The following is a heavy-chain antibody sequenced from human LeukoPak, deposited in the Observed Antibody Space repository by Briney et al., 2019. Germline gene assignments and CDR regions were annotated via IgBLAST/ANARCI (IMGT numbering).Heavy chain of an antibody. CDR1: GYTFTNHY. D-gene: IGHD3-10*01. CDR2: INPITGGT. CDR3: ARSEYYGAGSFDY. Sequence: GASVKVSCKASGYTFTNHYINWVRQAPGQGLGWMGIINPITGGTDSAQKFQDRVTLTRDTSTTTFYMELGRLRSEDTAVYYCARSEYYGAGSFDYWGQGTLVTVSS. V-gene: IGHV1-46*01. J-gene: IGHJ4*02.